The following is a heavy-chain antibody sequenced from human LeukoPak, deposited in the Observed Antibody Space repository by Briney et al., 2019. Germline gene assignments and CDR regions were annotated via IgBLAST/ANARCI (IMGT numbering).Heavy chain of an antibody. CDR1: GFTFSTYA. V-gene: IGHV3-30*02. D-gene: IGHD6-25*01. CDR3: SKISSSAESNFDY. CDR2: IWPDGSKK. Sequence: PGGSLRLSCAASGFTFSTYAMHWVRQAPGKGLEWVAFIWPDGSKKYYADSVKGRFAISRENSKTTLYLQMNDLRPEDTALYFCSKISSSAESNFDYWGQGTLLTVSS. J-gene: IGHJ4*02.